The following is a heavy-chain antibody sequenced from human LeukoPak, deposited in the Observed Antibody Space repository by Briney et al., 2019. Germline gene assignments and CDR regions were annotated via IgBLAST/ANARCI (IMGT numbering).Heavy chain of an antibody. CDR1: GFTFSSYE. CDR2: ISSSGSTI. Sequence: GGSLRLSCAASGFTFSSYEMNWVRQAPGKGLEWVSYISSSGSTICYADSVKGRFTISRGNAKNSLYLQMNSLRAEDTAVYYCARALHSGSSRAEGYWGQGTLVTVSS. J-gene: IGHJ4*02. D-gene: IGHD5-12*01. V-gene: IGHV3-48*03. CDR3: ARALHSGSSRAEGY.